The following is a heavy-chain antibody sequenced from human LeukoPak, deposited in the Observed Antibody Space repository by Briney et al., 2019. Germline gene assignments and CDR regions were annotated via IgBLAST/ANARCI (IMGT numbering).Heavy chain of an antibody. Sequence: GGSLRLSCAASGFTFRSYWRSWVRQPPGKGLEWVAVIDQDGSAQYCVDSLRRRFTISRDNAKDLLYLQMNSLSAEDTDVYYCARLTGYSSGLRHFQHWGQGTLVTVSS. D-gene: IGHD6-19*01. CDR3: ARLTGYSSGLRHFQH. CDR2: IDQDGSAQ. J-gene: IGHJ1*01. CDR1: GFTFRSYW. V-gene: IGHV3-7*01.